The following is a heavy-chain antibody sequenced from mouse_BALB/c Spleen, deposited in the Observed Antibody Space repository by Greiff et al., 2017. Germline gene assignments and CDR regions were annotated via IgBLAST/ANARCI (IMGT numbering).Heavy chain of an antibody. CDR3: VRDRDDYDVGWFAY. V-gene: IGHV2-9-2*01. CDR2: IWTGGGT. Sequence: VQRVESGPGLVAPSQSLSITCTVSGFSLTSYDISWIRQPPGKGLEWLGVIWTGGGTNYNSAFMSRLSISKDNSKSQVFLKMNSLQTDDTAIYYCVRDRDDYDVGWFAYWGQGTLVTVSA. D-gene: IGHD2-4*01. J-gene: IGHJ3*01. CDR1: GFSLTSYD.